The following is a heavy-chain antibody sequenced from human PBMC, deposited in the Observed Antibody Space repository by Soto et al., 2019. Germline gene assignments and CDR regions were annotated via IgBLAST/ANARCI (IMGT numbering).Heavy chain of an antibody. CDR1: GFTFSSYA. D-gene: IGHD1-26*01. Sequence: EVQLLESGGGLVQPGGSLRLSCAASGFTFSSYAMSWVRQAPGKGLAWVSSITSSGGSTYYADSVKGRFTISRDNSKNTLYLQMNSLRAEATAVYYCAGGGTSGNYAFDIWGQGTLVTVSS. CDR2: ITSSGGST. V-gene: IGHV3-23*01. J-gene: IGHJ3*02. CDR3: AGGGTSGNYAFDI.